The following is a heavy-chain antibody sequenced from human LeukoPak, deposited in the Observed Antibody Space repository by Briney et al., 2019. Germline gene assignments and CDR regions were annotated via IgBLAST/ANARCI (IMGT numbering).Heavy chain of an antibody. V-gene: IGHV3-23*01. D-gene: IGHD1-26*01. CDR3: AKDLEWELLLYYFDY. J-gene: IGHJ4*02. CDR2: ISGSGGST. CDR1: GFTFSSYA. Sequence: PGGSLRLSCAASGFTFSSYAMSWVRQAPGKGLEWVSAISGSGGSTYYADSVKGRFTISRDNSKNTLYLQMNSLRAEDTAVYYCAKDLEWELLLYYFDYWGQGTLVTVSS.